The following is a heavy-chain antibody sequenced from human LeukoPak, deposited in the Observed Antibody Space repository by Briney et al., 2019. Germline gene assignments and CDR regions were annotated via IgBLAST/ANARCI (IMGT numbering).Heavy chain of an antibody. CDR1: GYTFSDYD. Sequence: ASVKVSCKASGYTFSDYDVNWVRQAPGQGVEWMGWMNPTSGDTGYAQKFQGRVTMTRSMSRNTAYMELSRLRSDDTAVYFCARVVMKAFYYYYMDVWGKGTT. J-gene: IGHJ6*03. CDR3: ARVVMKAFYYYYMDV. CDR2: MNPTSGDT. D-gene: IGHD2-21*01. V-gene: IGHV1-8*01.